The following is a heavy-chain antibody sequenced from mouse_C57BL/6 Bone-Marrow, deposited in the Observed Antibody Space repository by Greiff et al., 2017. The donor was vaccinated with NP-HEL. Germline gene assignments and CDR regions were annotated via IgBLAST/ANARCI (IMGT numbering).Heavy chain of an antibody. CDR2: FYPGSGSI. Sequence: VMLVESGAELVKPGASVKLSCKASGYTFTEYTIHWVKQRSGQGLEWIGWFYPGSGSIKYNEKFKDKATLTADKSSSTVYMDLSRLTSEDSAVYFCARHGDYCGSSYGYFDVWGTGTTVTVSS. CDR3: ARHGDYCGSSYGYFDV. V-gene: IGHV1-62-2*01. D-gene: IGHD1-1*01. J-gene: IGHJ1*03. CDR1: GYTFTEYT.